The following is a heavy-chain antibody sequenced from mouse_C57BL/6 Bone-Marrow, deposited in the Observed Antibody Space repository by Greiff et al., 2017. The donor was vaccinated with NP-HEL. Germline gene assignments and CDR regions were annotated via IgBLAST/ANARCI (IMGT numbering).Heavy chain of an antibody. CDR3: ARWTVSWFAY. V-gene: IGHV1-18*01. D-gene: IGHD1-1*01. Sequence: VQLKQSGPELVKPGASVKIPCKASGYTFTDYNMDWVKQSHGKSLEWIGDINPNNGGTIYNQKFKGKATLTVDKSSSTAYMELRSLTSEDTAVYYCARWTVSWFAYWGQGTLVTVSA. CDR1: GYTFTDYN. J-gene: IGHJ3*01. CDR2: INPNNGGT.